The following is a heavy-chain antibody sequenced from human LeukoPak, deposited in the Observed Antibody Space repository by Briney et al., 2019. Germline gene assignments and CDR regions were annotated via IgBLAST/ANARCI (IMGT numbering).Heavy chain of an antibody. CDR1: GFSLSTSGMC. Sequence: SGPTLVNPTQTLTLTCTFSGFSLSTSGMCVSWIRQPPGKALEWLARIDWDDDKYYSTSLKTRLTISKDTSKNQVVLTMTNMDPVDTATYYCARSRKFSNSSSWNYYYMDVWGKGTTVTVSS. D-gene: IGHD6-13*01. CDR3: ARSRKFSNSSSWNYYYMDV. CDR2: IDWDDDK. J-gene: IGHJ6*03. V-gene: IGHV2-70*11.